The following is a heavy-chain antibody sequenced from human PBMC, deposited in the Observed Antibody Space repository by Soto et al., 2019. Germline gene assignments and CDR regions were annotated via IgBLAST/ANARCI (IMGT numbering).Heavy chain of an antibody. D-gene: IGHD3-10*01. CDR3: ARGLGLLWFGEFLFAY. Sequence: QVQLVQSGAEVKKPGASVKVACKASGYTFTSYGISWVRQAPGQGLEWMGWFSSYKGNTNYAQKLQGRVTMTTDTSTSTAYMELRSLRSDDTAVYYCARGLGLLWFGEFLFAYWGEGTLVTVSS. V-gene: IGHV1-18*01. J-gene: IGHJ4*02. CDR1: GYTFTSYG. CDR2: FSSYKGNT.